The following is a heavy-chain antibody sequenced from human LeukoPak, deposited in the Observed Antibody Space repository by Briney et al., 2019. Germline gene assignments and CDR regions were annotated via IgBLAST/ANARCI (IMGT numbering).Heavy chain of an antibody. V-gene: IGHV4-34*01. J-gene: IGHJ2*01. Sequence: PSETLSLTCAVYGGSFSGYYWSWIRQPPGKGLEWIGEINHSGSTNYNPSLKSRVTISVDTSKNQFSLKPSSVTAADTAVYYCARAAGYSSSWYSGGYWYFDLWGRGTLVTVSS. CDR1: GGSFSGYY. CDR2: INHSGST. D-gene: IGHD6-13*01. CDR3: ARAAGYSSSWYSGGYWYFDL.